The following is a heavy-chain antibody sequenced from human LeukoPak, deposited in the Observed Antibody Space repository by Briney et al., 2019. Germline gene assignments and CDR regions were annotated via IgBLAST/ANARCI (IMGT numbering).Heavy chain of an antibody. CDR2: VYYSGST. V-gene: IGHV4-39*01. CDR1: GGSISSSSYY. J-gene: IGHJ4*02. Sequence: SETLSLTCTVSGGSISSSSYYWGWIRQPPGKGLEWIGSVYYSGSTYYNPSLKRRVTISVDTSKNQFSLKLSSVTAADTAVYYCARVDSSGWYYFDYWGQGTLVTVSS. D-gene: IGHD6-19*01. CDR3: ARVDSSGWYYFDY.